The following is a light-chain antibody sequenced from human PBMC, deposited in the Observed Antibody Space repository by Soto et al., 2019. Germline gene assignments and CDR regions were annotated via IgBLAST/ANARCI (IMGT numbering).Light chain of an antibody. J-gene: IGKJ4*01. Sequence: EIVLTQSPATLSLSPGERATLSCRASQSVETSLCWYQQKPGQPPRLLIYDASNRATGIPARFSGSESGTDFTLTISSLEPEDFAIYYCQQRINWLTFGGGTKVEIK. CDR1: QSVETS. V-gene: IGKV3-11*01. CDR3: QQRINWLT. CDR2: DAS.